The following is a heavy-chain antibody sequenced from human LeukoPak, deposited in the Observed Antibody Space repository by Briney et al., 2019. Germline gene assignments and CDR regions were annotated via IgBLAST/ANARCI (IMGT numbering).Heavy chain of an antibody. CDR3: ARAGGNVNYGMDV. J-gene: IGHJ6*02. CDR1: GGSISSYY. CDR2: IYYSGST. V-gene: IGHV4-59*01. Sequence: SETLSLTCTVSGGSISSYYWSWIRQPPGKGLEGIGDIYYSGSTNYNPSLKSLVTISVDTSKTQFSLNLSSVTAADTAVYYCARAGGNVNYGMDVWGQGTTVTVSS. D-gene: IGHD4-23*01.